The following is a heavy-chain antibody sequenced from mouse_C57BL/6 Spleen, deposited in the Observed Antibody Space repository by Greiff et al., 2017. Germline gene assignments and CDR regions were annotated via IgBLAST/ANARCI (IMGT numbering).Heavy chain of an antibody. CDR3: TTGGYDGPWFAY. V-gene: IGHV14-1*01. D-gene: IGHD2-2*01. CDR1: GFNIKDYY. J-gene: IGHJ3*01. CDR2: IDPEDGDT. Sequence: EVQLQQSGAELVRPGASVKLSCTASGFNIKDYYMHWVKQRPEQGLEWIGRIDPEDGDTEYAPKFQGQATMPADTSSNTAFLQLTSLTSEDTAVVCCTTGGYDGPWFAYWGSGTLGTVSA.